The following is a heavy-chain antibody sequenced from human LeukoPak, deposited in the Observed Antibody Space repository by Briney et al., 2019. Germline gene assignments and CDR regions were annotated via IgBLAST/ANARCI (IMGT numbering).Heavy chain of an antibody. CDR1: GFTFSSYA. D-gene: IGHD6-13*01. CDR3: AKDRIAAAVPDYYFDY. CDR2: ISGSGGST. V-gene: IGHV3-23*01. J-gene: IGHJ4*02. Sequence: GWSLRLSCAASGFTFSSYAMSLVGGAPGKCLESVSSISGSGGSTYYADSVKGRFTISRDNSKNTLYLQMNSLRAEDTAVYYCAKDRIAAAVPDYYFDYWGQGTLVTVSS.